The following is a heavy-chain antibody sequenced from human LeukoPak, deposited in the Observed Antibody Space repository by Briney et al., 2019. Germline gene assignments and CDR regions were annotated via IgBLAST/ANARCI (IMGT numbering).Heavy chain of an antibody. CDR3: ARGLGGSYTIIY. J-gene: IGHJ4*02. Sequence: GSLRLSCAASGFTFSDYSMNWVRQAPGKGLEWVSSISSGSTYIYYADSVKGRFTISRDNAKNSLYLQMNSLRAEDTAVYYCARGLGGSYTIIYWGQGTLVTVSS. V-gene: IGHV3-21*01. CDR2: ISSGSTYI. D-gene: IGHD1-26*01. CDR1: GFTFSDYS.